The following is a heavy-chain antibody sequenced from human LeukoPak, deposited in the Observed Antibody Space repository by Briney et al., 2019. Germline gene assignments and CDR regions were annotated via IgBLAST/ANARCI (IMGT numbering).Heavy chain of an antibody. V-gene: IGHV1-8*01. CDR3: AREPPSRYFDY. J-gene: IGHJ4*02. Sequence: ASVKVSCKASGYTLTSYDINWVRQATGQGLEWMGWMNPNSGRTGYAQKFQGRITMTRNTSISTAYMELSSLRSDDTAVYYCAREPPSRYFDYWGQGALVTVSS. CDR2: MNPNSGRT. CDR1: GYTLTSYD.